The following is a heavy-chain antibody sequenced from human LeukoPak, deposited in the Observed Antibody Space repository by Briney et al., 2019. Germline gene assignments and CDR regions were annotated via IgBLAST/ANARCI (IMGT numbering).Heavy chain of an antibody. CDR2: ISGSGGST. CDR3: AKFKGMDDSGWYYFDY. J-gene: IGHJ4*02. V-gene: IGHV3-23*01. CDR1: GFTFSSYA. Sequence: GGSLRLSCAASGFTFSSYAMSWVRQAPGKGLEWVSAISGSGGSTYYADSVKGRFTISRDNSKNTLYLQMNSLRAEDTAVYYCAKFKGMDDSGWYYFDYWGQGTLVTVSS. D-gene: IGHD6-19*01.